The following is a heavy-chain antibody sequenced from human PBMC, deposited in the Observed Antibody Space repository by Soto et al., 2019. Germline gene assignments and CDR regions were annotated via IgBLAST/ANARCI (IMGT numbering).Heavy chain of an antibody. CDR3: ARDADYGDSHYYYYGMDV. D-gene: IGHD4-17*01. V-gene: IGHV1-18*01. CDR2: ISAYNGNT. J-gene: IGHJ6*02. CDR1: GYTFTSYG. Sequence: QVQLVQSGAEVKKPGASVKVSCKASGYTFTSYGISWVRQAPGQGLEWMGWISAYNGNTNYAQKLQGRVTMTTDTSTSTAYMELRSLRADDTAVYYCARDADYGDSHYYYYGMDVWGQGTTVTVSS.